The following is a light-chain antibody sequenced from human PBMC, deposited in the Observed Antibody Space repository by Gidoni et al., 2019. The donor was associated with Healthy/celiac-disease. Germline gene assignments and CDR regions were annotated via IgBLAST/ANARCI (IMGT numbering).Light chain of an antibody. CDR1: SSNIGAGYD. CDR3: QSYDSSLSGSRV. Sequence: QSVLTQPPSVSGAPGQRVTISCTGISSNIGAGYDLHWSQQLPGTAPKLLIYGKTNRPSGVPDRFSGSKSGTSASLAITGLQAEDEADYYCQSYDSSLSGSRVFGGGTKLTVL. V-gene: IGLV1-40*01. J-gene: IGLJ2*01. CDR2: GKT.